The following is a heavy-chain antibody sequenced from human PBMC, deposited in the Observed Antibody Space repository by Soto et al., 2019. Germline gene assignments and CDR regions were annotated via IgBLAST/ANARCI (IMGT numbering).Heavy chain of an antibody. CDR2: IIPILGIA. D-gene: IGHD2-2*01. CDR1: GGTFSSYT. V-gene: IGHV1-69*02. J-gene: IGHJ6*03. CDR3: ARSPDCSSTSCYGEDYYYYYMDV. Sequence: QVQLVQSGAEVKKPGSSVKVSCKASGGTFSSYTISWVRQAPGQGLEWMGRIIPILGIANYAQKFQGRVTITADKSTSTAYMELSSLRSEDTDVYYCARSPDCSSTSCYGEDYYYYYMDVWGKGTTVTVSS.